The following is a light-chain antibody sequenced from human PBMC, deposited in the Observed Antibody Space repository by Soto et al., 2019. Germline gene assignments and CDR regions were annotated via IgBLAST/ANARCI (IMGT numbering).Light chain of an antibody. J-gene: IGKJ5*01. Sequence: DIHMTQSPSSVSASVGDRVTITCRASQGISTNLAWYQQKPGKAPKLLIYAASSLQSGVPPRFSGSGSGTDFTLTISSPQPEDFAIYYCLQANRVPLSFGQGTRLEIK. CDR1: QGISTN. CDR2: AAS. V-gene: IGKV1-12*01. CDR3: LQANRVPLS.